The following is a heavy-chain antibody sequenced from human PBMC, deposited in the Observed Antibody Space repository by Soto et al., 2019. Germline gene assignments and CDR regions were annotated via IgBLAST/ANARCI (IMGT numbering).Heavy chain of an antibody. J-gene: IGHJ3*01. CDR1: GFTFSNYW. V-gene: IGHV3-74*01. Sequence: TGGSLRLSCAASGFTFSNYWMHWVRHVPGKGLVWVSYIKSDGSTTSYAGSVKGRFTISSDNAKNTLYLQMNSLRAEDMAVYYCVRGAVVGTWKGFDLWGQGTMVTVSS. CDR3: VRGAVVGTWKGFDL. D-gene: IGHD6-19*01. CDR2: IKSDGSTT.